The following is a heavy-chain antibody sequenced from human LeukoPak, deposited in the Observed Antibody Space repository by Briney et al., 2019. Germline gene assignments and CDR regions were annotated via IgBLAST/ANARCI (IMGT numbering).Heavy chain of an antibody. CDR3: ARDGIFGDTYYMDV. V-gene: IGHV3-21*01. Sequence: GGSLRLSCAASGFTFSSYSMNWVRQAPGKGLEWVSSISSSSSYIYYADSVKGRFTTSRDNAKNSLYLQMNSLRAEDTAVYYCARDGIFGDTYYMDVWGKGTTVTVSS. CDR2: ISSSSSYI. CDR1: GFTFSSYS. J-gene: IGHJ6*03. D-gene: IGHD3-3*01.